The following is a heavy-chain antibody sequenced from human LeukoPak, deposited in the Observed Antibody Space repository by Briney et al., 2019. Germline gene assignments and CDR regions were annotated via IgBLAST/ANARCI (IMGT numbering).Heavy chain of an antibody. V-gene: IGHV1-69*04. Sequence: ASVKVSCKASGGTFSSYAISWVRQAPGQGLEWMGRIIPILGIANYAQKFQGRVTITADKSTSTAYMELSSLRSEDTAVYYCARDLSGLGAFDIWGQGTMVTVSS. CDR3: ARDLSGLGAFDI. J-gene: IGHJ3*02. D-gene: IGHD3-10*01. CDR1: GGTFSSYA. CDR2: IIPILGIA.